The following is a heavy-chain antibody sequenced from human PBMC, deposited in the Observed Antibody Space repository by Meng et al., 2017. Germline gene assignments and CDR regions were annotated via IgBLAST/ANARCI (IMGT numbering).Heavy chain of an antibody. CDR2: ISAYNGNT. CDR3: ARVSHTYYYDSSGYYPSDY. Sequence: QVELVQAGGEVKKPGASVKVSCKAAGYTVTSYGISWVRQAPGQGLEWMGWISAYNGNTNDTQKLQGRVTMTTDTSTSTAYMELRSLRSDDTAVYYCARVSHTYYYDSSGYYPSDYWGQGTLVTVSS. D-gene: IGHD3-22*01. J-gene: IGHJ4*02. V-gene: IGHV1-18*01. CDR1: GYTVTSYG.